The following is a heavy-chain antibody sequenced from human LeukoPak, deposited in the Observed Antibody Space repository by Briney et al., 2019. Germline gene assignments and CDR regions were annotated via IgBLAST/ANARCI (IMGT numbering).Heavy chain of an antibody. CDR3: ARKRTGDQGYYFDY. V-gene: IGHV4-31*03. D-gene: IGHD1-1*01. J-gene: IGHJ4*02. CDR2: IYYSGSA. Sequence: TLSLTCTVSGGSISSGGYYWSWIRQHPGKGLEWIGYIYYSGSAYYNPSLKSRVTISVDTSKNQFSLKVSSVTAADTAVYYCARKRTGDQGYYFDYWGQGTLVTVSS. CDR1: GGSISSGGYY.